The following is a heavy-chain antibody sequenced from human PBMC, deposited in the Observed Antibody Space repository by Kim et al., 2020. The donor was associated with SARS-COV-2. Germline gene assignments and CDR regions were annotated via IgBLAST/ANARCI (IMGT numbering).Heavy chain of an antibody. D-gene: IGHD6-13*01. V-gene: IGHV3-30*18. CDR3: AKGLGIAAAAPGGY. CDR2: ISYDGSNK. Sequence: GGSLRLSCAASGFTFSSYGMHWVRQAPGKGLEWVAVISYDGSNKYYADSVKGRFTISRDNSKSTLYLQMNSLRAEDTAVYYCAKGLGIAAAAPGGYLGQG. CDR1: GFTFSSYG. J-gene: IGHJ4*02.